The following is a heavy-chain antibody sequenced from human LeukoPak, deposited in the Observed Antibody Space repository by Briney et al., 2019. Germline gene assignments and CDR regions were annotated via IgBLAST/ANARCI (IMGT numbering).Heavy chain of an antibody. CDR3: AKDLTPPYDFWSGYLDY. CDR1: GFTFSSYG. CDR2: IWYDGSNK. J-gene: IGHJ4*02. Sequence: GRSLRLSCAASGFTFSSYGMHWVRQAPGKGLEWVAVIWYDGSNKYYADSVKGRFTISRDNSKNTLYLQMNSLRAEDTAVYYCAKDLTPPYDFWSGYLDYWGQGTLVTVSS. V-gene: IGHV3-33*06. D-gene: IGHD3-3*01.